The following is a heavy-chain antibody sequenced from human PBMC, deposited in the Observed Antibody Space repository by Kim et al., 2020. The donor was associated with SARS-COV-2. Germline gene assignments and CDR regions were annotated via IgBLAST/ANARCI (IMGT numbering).Heavy chain of an antibody. CDR3: ARDGLAWGYYGSGSYGSWFDP. J-gene: IGHJ5*02. D-gene: IGHD3-10*01. CDR2: INHSGST. CDR1: GGSFSGYY. V-gene: IGHV4-34*01. Sequence: SETLSLTCAVYGGSFSGYYWSWIRQPPGKGLEWIGEINHSGSTNYNPSLKSRVTISVDTSKNQFSLKLSSVTAADTAVYYCARDGLAWGYYGSGSYGSWFDPWGQGTLVTVSS.